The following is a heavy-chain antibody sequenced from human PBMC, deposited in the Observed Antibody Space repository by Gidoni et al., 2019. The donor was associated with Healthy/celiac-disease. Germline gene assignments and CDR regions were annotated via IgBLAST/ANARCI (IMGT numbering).Heavy chain of an antibody. Sequence: QVQLVESGGGVVQPGRSLRLSCAASGFPFSSYGMHWVRQAPGKGLEWVAVIWYDGSNKYYADSVKGRFTISRDNSKNTLYLQMNSLRAEDTAVYYCARDQSIAAAGDAFDIWGQGTMVTVSS. CDR1: GFPFSSYG. V-gene: IGHV3-33*01. J-gene: IGHJ3*02. D-gene: IGHD6-13*01. CDR3: ARDQSIAAAGDAFDI. CDR2: IWYDGSNK.